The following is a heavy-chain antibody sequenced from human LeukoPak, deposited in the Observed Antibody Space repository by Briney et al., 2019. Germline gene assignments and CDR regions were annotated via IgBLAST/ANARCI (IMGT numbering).Heavy chain of an antibody. CDR3: AREFGYSSSWFRPYGMDV. Sequence: PSETLSLTCAVYGGSFSGYYWSWIRQPPGKGLEWIGEINHSGSTNYNPSLKSRVTISVDTSKNQFSLKLSSVTAADTAVYYCAREFGYSSSWFRPYGMDVWGQGTTVTVSS. V-gene: IGHV4-34*01. CDR1: GGSFSGYY. J-gene: IGHJ6*02. D-gene: IGHD6-13*01. CDR2: INHSGST.